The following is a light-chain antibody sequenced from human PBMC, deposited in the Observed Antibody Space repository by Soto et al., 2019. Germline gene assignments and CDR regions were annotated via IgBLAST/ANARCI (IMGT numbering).Light chain of an antibody. CDR1: QGIGAY. CDR2: AAS. CDR3: QKYNSAPLT. J-gene: IGKJ4*01. Sequence: DIQMTQSPSSLSASLGDRVTITRRASQGIGAYSDWLHQKPGKVPKLLIHAASALQSGVPSRFSGSGSGTDFTLTISSLQPEDFAAYYCQKYNSAPLTFGGGTKVEIK. V-gene: IGKV1-27*01.